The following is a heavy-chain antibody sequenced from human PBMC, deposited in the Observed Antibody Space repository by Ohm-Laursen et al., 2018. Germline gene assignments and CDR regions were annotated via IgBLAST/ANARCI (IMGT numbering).Heavy chain of an antibody. V-gene: IGHV3-48*01. Sequence: GSLRLSCAASVFTFSSNSINWVRQAPGTGLEWVSYISSSSRSIYYADSVKGRFTISRDNAKKSLYLQMNSLRAEDTAVYYCARDRDQWDYYYGMDVWGQGTMVTVSS. D-gene: IGHD2-8*01. J-gene: IGHJ6*02. CDR1: VFTFSSNS. CDR2: ISSSSRSI. CDR3: ARDRDQWDYYYGMDV.